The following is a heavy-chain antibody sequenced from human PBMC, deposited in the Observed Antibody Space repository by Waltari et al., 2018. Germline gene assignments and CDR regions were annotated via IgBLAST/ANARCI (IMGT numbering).Heavy chain of an antibody. CDR1: GFTFSNYW. CDR2: ITRDGRGT. D-gene: IGHD6-19*01. CDR3: ARLAYSSGWYFFDY. J-gene: IGHJ4*02. V-gene: IGHV3-74*01. Sequence: EVQLVESGGGLVQPGGSLRLSCAASGFTFSNYWMHWVRQAPGKGLVWVSRITRDGRGTNHADAVKGRFTISRDNAKDTLYLQMNSLRAEDTAVYYCARLAYSSGWYFFDYWGQGTLVTVSS.